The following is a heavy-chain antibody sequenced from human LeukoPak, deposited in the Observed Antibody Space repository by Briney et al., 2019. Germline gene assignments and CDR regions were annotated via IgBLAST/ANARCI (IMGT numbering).Heavy chain of an antibody. D-gene: IGHD3-10*01. V-gene: IGHV3-23*01. J-gene: IGHJ3*01. Sequence: PGGSLRLSCAASGLTFSSYAMSWVRQAPGKGLEWVSDISGSGGSTYYADPVKGRFTISRDNSKNTLYLQMNSLRAEDAAVYYCARDGPAVPGQSRAFDVWGQGTMVTVSS. CDR1: GLTFSSYA. CDR2: ISGSGGST. CDR3: ARDGPAVPGQSRAFDV.